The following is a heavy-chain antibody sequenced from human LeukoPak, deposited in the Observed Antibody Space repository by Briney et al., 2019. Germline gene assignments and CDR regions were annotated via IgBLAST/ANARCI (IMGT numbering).Heavy chain of an antibody. D-gene: IGHD3-3*01. V-gene: IGHV4-59*02. CDR3: ARDLARGRSGLDY. J-gene: IGHJ4*02. CDR2: IYYSGSS. Sequence: SETLSLTCTVSGGSVSSYYWNWVRQPPGKGLEWIGYIYYSGSSNYNPSLKSRVTISVDTSKNQFSLRLSSVTAADTAMYYCARDLARGRSGLDYWGQGTLVTVSS. CDR1: GGSVSSYY.